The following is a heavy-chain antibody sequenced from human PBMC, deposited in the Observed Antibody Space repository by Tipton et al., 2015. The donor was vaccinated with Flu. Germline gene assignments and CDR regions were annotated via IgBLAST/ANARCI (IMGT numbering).Heavy chain of an antibody. CDR3: AREGDYYGSGSLDYYYYMDV. J-gene: IGHJ6*03. CDR2: IKQDGSEK. V-gene: IGHV3-7*01. Sequence: SLRLSCAASGFTFSSYWMSWVRQAPGKGLEWVANIKQDGSEKYYVDSVKGRFTISRDNAKNSLYLQMNSLRAEDTAVYYCAREGDYYGSGSLDYYYYMDVWGKGTTVTVSS. D-gene: IGHD3-10*01. CDR1: GFTFSSYW.